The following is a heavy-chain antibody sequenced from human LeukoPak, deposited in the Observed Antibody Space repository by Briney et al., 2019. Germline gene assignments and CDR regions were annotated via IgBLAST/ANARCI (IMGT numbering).Heavy chain of an antibody. V-gene: IGHV4-38-2*02. CDR2: IYHSGST. J-gene: IGHJ3*02. CDR1: GYSISSGYY. D-gene: IGHD6-13*01. Sequence: SETLSLTCTVSGYSISSGYYWGWIRQPPGKGLEWIGSIYHSGSTYYNPSLKSRVTISVDTSKNQFSLKLSSVTVADTAVYYCASEGRSSRTFDIWGQGTMVTVSS. CDR3: ASEGRSSRTFDI.